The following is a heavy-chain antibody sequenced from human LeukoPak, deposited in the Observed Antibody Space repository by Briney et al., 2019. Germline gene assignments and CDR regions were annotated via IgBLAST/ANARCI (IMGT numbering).Heavy chain of an antibody. J-gene: IGHJ4*02. V-gene: IGHV3-21*01. D-gene: IGHD6-19*01. CDR2: ISSSRSYI. Sequence: GGSLRLSCAASGFTFSSYSMNWVRQAPGKGLEWVSSISSSRSYIYYADSVKGRFTISRDNAKNSLYLQMNSLRAEDTAVYYCAREDAVAGFDYWGQGTLVTVSS. CDR1: GFTFSSYS. CDR3: AREDAVAGFDY.